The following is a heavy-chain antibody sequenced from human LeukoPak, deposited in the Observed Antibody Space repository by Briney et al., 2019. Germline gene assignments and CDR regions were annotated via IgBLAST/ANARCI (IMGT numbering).Heavy chain of an antibody. J-gene: IGHJ4*02. Sequence: SETLSLTCAVYGESFSGYYWSWIRQPPGKGLEWIGEINHSGSTNYNPSLKSRVTISVDTSKNQFSLKLSSVTAADTAVYYCARGRYVVSESGWYELRGLYYFDYWGQGTLVTVSS. CDR1: GESFSGYY. CDR2: INHSGST. D-gene: IGHD6-19*01. V-gene: IGHV4-34*01. CDR3: ARGRYVVSESGWYELRGLYYFDY.